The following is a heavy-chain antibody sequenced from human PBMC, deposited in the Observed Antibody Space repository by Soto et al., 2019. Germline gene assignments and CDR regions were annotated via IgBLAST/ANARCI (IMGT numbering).Heavy chain of an antibody. D-gene: IGHD5-12*01. J-gene: IGHJ6*03. CDR3: ARSSSGIVATPRSDYYMDV. V-gene: IGHV1-2*04. Sequence: ASVKVSCKASGYTFTGYYMHWVRQAPGQGLEWMGWINPNSGGTNYAQKFQGWVTMTRDTSISTAYMELSRLRSDDTAVYYCARSSSGIVATPRSDYYMDVWGKGPPVTVSS. CDR2: INPNSGGT. CDR1: GYTFTGYY.